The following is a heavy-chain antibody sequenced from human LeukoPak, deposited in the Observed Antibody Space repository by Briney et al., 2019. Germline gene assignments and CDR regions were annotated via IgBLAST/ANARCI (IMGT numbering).Heavy chain of an antibody. Sequence: GASAKVSCTASGYTFTSYDINWVRQATGQGLEWMGWINLNSGNTGYAQNFQGRLTMTRDTSINTAYMELSTLRSEDTAVYYCARVTGSIDYWGQGTLVTVSS. D-gene: IGHD1-26*01. CDR3: ARVTGSIDY. V-gene: IGHV1-8*01. J-gene: IGHJ4*02. CDR1: GYTFTSYD. CDR2: INLNSGNT.